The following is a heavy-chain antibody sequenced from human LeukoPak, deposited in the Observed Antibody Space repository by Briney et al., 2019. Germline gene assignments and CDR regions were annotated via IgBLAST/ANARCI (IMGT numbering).Heavy chain of an antibody. J-gene: IGHJ4*02. D-gene: IGHD3-10*01. Sequence: ASVKVSCKASGYTFTSYGISWVRQAPGQGLEWMGWISAYNGNTNYAQKLQGRVAMTTDTSTSTAYMELRSLGSDDTAVYYCARVAPLLNYYGSGSYLEPLDYWGQGTLVTVSS. CDR2: ISAYNGNT. V-gene: IGHV1-18*01. CDR1: GYTFTSYG. CDR3: ARVAPLLNYYGSGSYLEPLDY.